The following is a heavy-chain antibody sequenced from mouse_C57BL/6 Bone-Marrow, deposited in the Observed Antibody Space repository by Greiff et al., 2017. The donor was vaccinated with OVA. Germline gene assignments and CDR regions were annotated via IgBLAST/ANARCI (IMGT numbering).Heavy chain of an antibody. CDR1: GFTFSDYY. Sequence: EVQGVESGGGLVQPGWSLKLSCAASGFTFSDYYMYWVRQTPEKRLEWVAYLSNGGGSTYYPDTVKGRFTISRDNAKNTLYLQMSRLKSEDTAMYYCARHGGDYWGQGTSVTVSS. V-gene: IGHV5-12*01. CDR3: ARHGGDY. CDR2: LSNGGGST. J-gene: IGHJ4*01.